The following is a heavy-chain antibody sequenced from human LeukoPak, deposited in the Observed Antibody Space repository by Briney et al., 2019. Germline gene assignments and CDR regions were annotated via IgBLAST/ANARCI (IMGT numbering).Heavy chain of an antibody. V-gene: IGHV3-21*01. J-gene: IGHJ4*02. D-gene: IGHD3-16*01. Sequence: GGSLRLSCAASGFTFSSYTMNWVRQAPGKGLEWVSSISSSSSYIYYADSVKGRFTISRDNDTNSLYQKMNSLRAEDTAVYYCASMGVDYWGQGTLVTVSS. CDR3: ASMGVDY. CDR2: ISSSSSYI. CDR1: GFTFSSYT.